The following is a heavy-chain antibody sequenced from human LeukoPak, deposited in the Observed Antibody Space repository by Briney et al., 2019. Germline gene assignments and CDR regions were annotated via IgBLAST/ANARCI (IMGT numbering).Heavy chain of an antibody. V-gene: IGHV3-30-3*01. D-gene: IGHD3-10*01. J-gene: IGHJ6*02. Sequence: GGSLRLSCAASGFTFSSYAMHWVRQAPGKGLEWVAVISYDGSNKYYADSVKGRFTISRDNSKNTLYLQMNSLRAEDTALYYCAKDMTYYYGSGSYYGMDVWGQGTTVTVSS. CDR2: ISYDGSNK. CDR1: GFTFSSYA. CDR3: AKDMTYYYGSGSYYGMDV.